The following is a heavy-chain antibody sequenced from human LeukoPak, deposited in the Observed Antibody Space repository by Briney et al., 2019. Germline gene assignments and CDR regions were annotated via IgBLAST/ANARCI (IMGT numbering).Heavy chain of an antibody. Sequence: PSETLSLTYTVSGGSISSGGYYWSWIRQHPGKGLEWIGYIYYSGSTYYNPSLKSRVTISVDTSKNQFSLKLTSVTAADTAVYYCARGGDYVWGSYRYWGQGTLVTVSS. J-gene: IGHJ4*02. CDR2: IYYSGST. D-gene: IGHD3-16*02. V-gene: IGHV4-31*03. CDR3: ARGGDYVWGSYRY. CDR1: GGSISSGGYY.